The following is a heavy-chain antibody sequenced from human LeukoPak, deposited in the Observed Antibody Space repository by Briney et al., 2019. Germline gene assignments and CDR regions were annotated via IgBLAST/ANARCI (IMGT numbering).Heavy chain of an antibody. CDR3: ARWSIAAAGTQYYYYYMDV. CDR1: GGSFSGYY. CDR2: INHRGST. J-gene: IGHJ6*03. D-gene: IGHD6-13*01. V-gene: IGHV4-34*01. Sequence: SETLSLTCAVYGGSFSGYYWSWIRQPPGKGLEWIGEINHRGSTNYNPSLKSRVTISVDTSKNQFSLKLSSVTAADTAVYYCARWSIAAAGTQYYYYYMDVWGKGTTVTVSS.